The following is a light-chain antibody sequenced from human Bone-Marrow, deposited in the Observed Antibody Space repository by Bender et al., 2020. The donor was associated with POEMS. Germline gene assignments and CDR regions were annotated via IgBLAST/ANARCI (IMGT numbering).Light chain of an antibody. CDR3: SAWDGSLNGWV. Sequence: QSVLTQPPSSPGTPGQRATISCSGSSSNIGGNAVNWWQQLPGTAPKLLLYGNDQRPSGVPDRFSGSKSGTSASLAISGLHSEDEADYYCSAWDGSLNGWVFGGGTKLTVL. J-gene: IGLJ3*02. V-gene: IGLV1-44*01. CDR1: SSNIGGNA. CDR2: GND.